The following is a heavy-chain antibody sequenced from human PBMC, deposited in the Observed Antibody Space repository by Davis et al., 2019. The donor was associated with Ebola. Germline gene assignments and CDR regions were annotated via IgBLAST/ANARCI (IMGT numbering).Heavy chain of an antibody. J-gene: IGHJ6*02. Sequence: PGGSLRLSCAGSGFTFSSYSMNWVRQAPGKGLEWVSSISRSSTYIYYADSVKGRFTISRDNAKNSLYLQMNSLRAEETAVYYCARDRDRLLWFGETPGYGMDVWGQGTTVTVSS. CDR1: GFTFSSYS. D-gene: IGHD3-10*01. CDR2: ISRSSTYI. CDR3: ARDRDRLLWFGETPGYGMDV. V-gene: IGHV3-21*01.